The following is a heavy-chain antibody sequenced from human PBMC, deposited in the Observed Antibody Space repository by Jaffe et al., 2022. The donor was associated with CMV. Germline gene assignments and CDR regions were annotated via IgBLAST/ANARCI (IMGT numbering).Heavy chain of an antibody. D-gene: IGHD6-13*01. J-gene: IGHJ2*01. CDR1: GGSISSSSYY. CDR2: IYYSGST. Sequence: QLQLQESGPGLVKPSETLSLTCTVSGGSISSSSYYWGWIRQPPGKGLEWIGSIYYSGSTYYNPSLKSRVTISVDTSKNQFSLKLSSVTAADTAVYYCARLPGIAAAVDWYFDLWGRGTLVTVSS. CDR3: ARLPGIAAAVDWYFDL. V-gene: IGHV4-39*01.